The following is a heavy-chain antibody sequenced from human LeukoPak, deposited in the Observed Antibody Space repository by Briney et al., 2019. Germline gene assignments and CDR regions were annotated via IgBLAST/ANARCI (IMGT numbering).Heavy chain of an antibody. D-gene: IGHD4-17*01. Sequence: SLRLSCAASGFTFDDYAMHWVRQAPGKGLEWVSGISWNSGSIGYADSVKGRFTISRDNAKNSLYLQMNSLRAEDTAVYYCARSNDYGDYSYGLDVWGQGTTVTVSS. J-gene: IGHJ6*02. V-gene: IGHV3-9*01. CDR2: ISWNSGSI. CDR1: GFTFDDYA. CDR3: ARSNDYGDYSYGLDV.